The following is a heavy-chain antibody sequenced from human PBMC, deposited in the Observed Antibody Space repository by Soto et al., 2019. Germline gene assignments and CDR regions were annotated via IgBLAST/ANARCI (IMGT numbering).Heavy chain of an antibody. J-gene: IGHJ6*03. V-gene: IGHV3-23*01. Sequence: GGSLRLSCAASGFTFSSYAMSWVRQAPGKGLEWVSVISGSGGSTYDADSVKGRFTISRDKSKNTLYLQMNSLRAEDTAIYYCAKCSSQYYPYSHMDVWGKGTTVTVSS. CDR3: AKCSSQYYPYSHMDV. CDR1: GFTFSSYA. CDR2: ISGSGGST. D-gene: IGHD6-13*01.